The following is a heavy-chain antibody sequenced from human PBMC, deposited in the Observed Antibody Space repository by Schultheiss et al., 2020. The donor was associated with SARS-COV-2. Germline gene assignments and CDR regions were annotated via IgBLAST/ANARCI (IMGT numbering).Heavy chain of an antibody. D-gene: IGHD1-26*01. CDR3: ASQSVGASSYYYYYGMDV. V-gene: IGHV4-61*02. CDR2: IYTSGST. J-gene: IGHJ6*02. Sequence: SQTLSLTCTVSGGSVSSGSYYWSWIRQPAGKGLEWIGRIYTSGSTNYNPSLKSRVTMSVDTSKNQFSLKLSSVTAADTAVYYCASQSVGASSYYYYYGMDVWGQGTTVTVSS. CDR1: GGSVSSGSYY.